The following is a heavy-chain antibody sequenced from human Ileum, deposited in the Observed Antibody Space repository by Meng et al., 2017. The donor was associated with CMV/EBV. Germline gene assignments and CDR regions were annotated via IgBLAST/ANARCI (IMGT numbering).Heavy chain of an antibody. V-gene: IGHV3-23*03. Sequence: GESLKISCAASGFTFSSYAMSWVRQAPGKGLEWVSVIYSGGSSTYYPDSVKGRFTISRDNSKNTLYLQMNSLRAEDTAVYYCAKDSYYYDSSGYYDYWAQGTLAT. D-gene: IGHD3-22*01. CDR3: AKDSYYYDSSGYYDY. CDR2: IYSGGSST. J-gene: IGHJ4*02. CDR1: GFTFSSYA.